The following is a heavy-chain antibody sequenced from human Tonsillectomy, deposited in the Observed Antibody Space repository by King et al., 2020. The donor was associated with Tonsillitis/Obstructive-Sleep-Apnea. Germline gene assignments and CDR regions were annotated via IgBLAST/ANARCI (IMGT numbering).Heavy chain of an antibody. CDR3: ARDQSESAYSNYPLND. CDR2: INPSGGST. J-gene: IGHJ4*02. CDR1: GYTFTSYY. D-gene: IGHD4-11*01. V-gene: IGHV1-46*01. Sequence: QLVQSGAEVKKPGASVKVSCKASGYTFTSYYMHWVRQAPGQGLEWMGIINPSGGSTSYAQKFQGRVTMTRDTYTSTVYLELSSLRSEDTAVYYCARDQSESAYSNYPLNDGGQGTLVTVSS.